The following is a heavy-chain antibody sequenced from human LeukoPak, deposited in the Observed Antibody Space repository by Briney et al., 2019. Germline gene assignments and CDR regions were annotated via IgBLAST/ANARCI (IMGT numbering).Heavy chain of an antibody. V-gene: IGHV3-11*06. CDR3: ARGTYGSPRWFDP. CDR1: GFTFSDYY. D-gene: IGHD3-10*01. Sequence: PGGSLRLSCAASGFTFSDYYMSWIRQAPGKGLEWVSYISSSSSYTNYAGSVKGRLTISRDNAKNSLYLQMNSLRAEDTAVYYCARGTYGSPRWFDPWGQGTLVTVSS. CDR2: ISSSSSYT. J-gene: IGHJ5*02.